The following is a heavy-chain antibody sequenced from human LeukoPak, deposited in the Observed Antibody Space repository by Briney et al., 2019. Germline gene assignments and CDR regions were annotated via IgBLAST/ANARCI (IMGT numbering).Heavy chain of an antibody. CDR3: ARTYTAVHYFDY. Sequence: ASVTVSCTASGYTFTGYYMHWVRQAPGQGLEWMGWINPNSGGTNYAQKFQGRVTMTRDTSISTAYMELSRLTSDDTALYYCARTYTAVHYFDYWGQGTLVTVSS. J-gene: IGHJ4*02. CDR1: GYTFTGYY. V-gene: IGHV1-2*02. CDR2: INPNSGGT. D-gene: IGHD2-21*02.